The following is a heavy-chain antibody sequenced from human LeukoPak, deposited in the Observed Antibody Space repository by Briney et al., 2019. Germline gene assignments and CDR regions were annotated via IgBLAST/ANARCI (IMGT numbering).Heavy chain of an antibody. D-gene: IGHD7-27*01. J-gene: IGHJ4*02. CDR3: AKDPDWGPEGWYYFDY. CDR2: IDGNGDKA. Sequence: GGSLRLSCAASGFTFKSHHMSWVRQAPGKGLEWVSAIDGNGDKAYYADSVKGRFTISRDNSKNTLYLQMSSLRAEDTAVYYCAKDPDWGPEGWYYFDYWGQGTLVTVSS. CDR1: GFTFKSHH. V-gene: IGHV3-23*01.